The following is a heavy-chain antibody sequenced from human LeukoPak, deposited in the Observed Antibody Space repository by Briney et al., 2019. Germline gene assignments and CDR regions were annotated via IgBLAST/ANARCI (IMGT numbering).Heavy chain of an antibody. V-gene: IGHV1-3*01. D-gene: IGHD3-16*01. CDR2: INAGNGNT. CDR3: AREGETPYYYYGMDV. Sequence: ASVKVSCKASGYTFTSYAMHWVRRAPGQRLEWMGWINAGNGNTKYSQKFQGRVTITRDTSASTAYMELSSLRSEDTAVYYCAREGETPYYYYGMDVWGQGTTVTVSS. J-gene: IGHJ6*02. CDR1: GYTFTSYA.